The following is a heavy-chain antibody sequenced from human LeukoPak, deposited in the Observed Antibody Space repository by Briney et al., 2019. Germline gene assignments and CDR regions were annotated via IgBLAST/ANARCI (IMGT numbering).Heavy chain of an antibody. CDR1: GYSISSGYY. D-gene: IGHD3-10*01. J-gene: IGHJ3*02. V-gene: IGHV4-38-2*02. Sequence: PSETLSLTCTVSGYSISSGYYWGWIRQSPGKGLEWIGNIHHRGNIYYNVSLKSRVTISVHTSNNQFSLNLNSVTAADTAVYYCARDRGGLDAFDIWGQGTMVTVSS. CDR3: ARDRGGLDAFDI. CDR2: IHHRGNI.